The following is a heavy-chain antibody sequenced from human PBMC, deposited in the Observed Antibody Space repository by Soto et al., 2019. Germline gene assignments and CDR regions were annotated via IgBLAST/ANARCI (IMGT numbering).Heavy chain of an antibody. CDR1: GFTFSGYT. J-gene: IGHJ5*02. V-gene: IGHV3-21*01. CDR3: AKDSGCVDDACAYDP. Sequence: EVQLVESGGSLVKPGGSLRLTCAASGFTFSGYTMNWVRQAPGKGLEWVSSISRGSDYIFYADSVKGRFTMSRDNARNTLYLQMSSLRAEDTAVYYCAKDSGCVDDACAYDPWGQGTLVTVSS. CDR2: ISRGSDYI. D-gene: IGHD2-21*02.